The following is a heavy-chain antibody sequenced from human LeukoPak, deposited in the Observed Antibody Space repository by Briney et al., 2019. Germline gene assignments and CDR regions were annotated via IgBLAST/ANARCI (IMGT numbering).Heavy chain of an antibody. D-gene: IGHD1-7*01. Sequence: PSETLSLTCAVSGGSISSGGYSWSWIRQPPGKGLEWIGCIYHSGSTYYNPSLKSRVTISVDRSKNQFSLKLSSVTAADTAVYYCARVELGSDAFDIWGQGTMVTVSS. CDR3: ARVELGSDAFDI. CDR2: IYHSGST. V-gene: IGHV4-30-2*01. CDR1: GGSISSGGYS. J-gene: IGHJ3*02.